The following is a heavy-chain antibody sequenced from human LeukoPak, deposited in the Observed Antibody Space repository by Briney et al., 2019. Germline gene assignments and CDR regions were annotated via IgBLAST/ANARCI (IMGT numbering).Heavy chain of an antibody. D-gene: IGHD6-19*01. V-gene: IGHV3-11*01. J-gene: IGHJ4*02. CDR3: ARDTQVLGSGWYHRERTQPYYFDY. CDR1: GFTFSDYY. Sequence: PGGSLRLPCAASGFTFSDYYMSWIRQAPGKGLEWVSYISSSGSTIYYADSVKGRFTISRDNAKNSLYLQMNSLRAEDTAVYYCARDTQVLGSGWYHRERTQPYYFDYWGQGTLVTVSS. CDR2: ISSSGSTI.